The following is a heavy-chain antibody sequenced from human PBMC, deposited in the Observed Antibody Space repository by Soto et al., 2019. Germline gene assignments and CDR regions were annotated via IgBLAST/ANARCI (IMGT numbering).Heavy chain of an antibody. V-gene: IGHV1-69*01. CDR3: ARSQGSSTSLEIYYYYYYGMDV. Sequence: QVQLVQSGAEVKKPGSSVQVSCKASGGTFSSYAISWVRQAPGQGLEWMGGIIPISGTANYAQKFQGRVTITADEYTSTAAMELSSLRSEDTAVYYCARSQGSSTSLEIYYYYYYGMDVWGQGTTVTVSS. D-gene: IGHD2-2*01. J-gene: IGHJ6*02. CDR1: GGTFSSYA. CDR2: IIPISGTA.